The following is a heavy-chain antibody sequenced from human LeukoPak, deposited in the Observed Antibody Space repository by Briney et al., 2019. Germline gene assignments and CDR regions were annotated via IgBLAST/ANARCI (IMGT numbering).Heavy chain of an antibody. Sequence: ASVKVSCKASGYIFTDYYIHWVRQAPGQGLEGMGWINPNSGGKNYAQKFQGRVTMTRDTSINTAYMELSRLRSDDTAVYYCATLGATEFDYWGQGTLVTVSS. V-gene: IGHV1-2*02. CDR2: INPNSGGK. J-gene: IGHJ4*02. D-gene: IGHD1-26*01. CDR1: GYIFTDYY. CDR3: ATLGATEFDY.